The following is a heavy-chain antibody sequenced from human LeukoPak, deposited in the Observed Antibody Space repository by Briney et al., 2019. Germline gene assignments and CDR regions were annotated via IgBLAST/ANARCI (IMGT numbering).Heavy chain of an antibody. Sequence: GASVKVSCKASGYAFTSYYIHWVRQAPGQGREWMGIIKPSAGSTSYDQTCKGRVTMTKGMSTSTVYMELSRLTSEAPAVYYCARKENYYDSSGSKNAYFQHWGQGTLVTVSS. CDR3: ARKENYYDSSGSKNAYFQH. V-gene: IGHV1-46*01. D-gene: IGHD3-22*01. J-gene: IGHJ1*01. CDR1: GYAFTSYY. CDR2: IKPSAGST.